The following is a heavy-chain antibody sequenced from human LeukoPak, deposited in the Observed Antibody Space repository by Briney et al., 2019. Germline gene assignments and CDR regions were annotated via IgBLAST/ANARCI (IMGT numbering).Heavy chain of an antibody. CDR2: ISAYNGNT. Sequence: ASVKVSCKASGYTLTSYGISWVRQAPGQGLEWMGWISAYNGNTNYAQKLQGRVTMTTDTSTSTAYMELRSLRSDDTAVYYCARDSSPTYYDILTGYMWFDPWGQGTLVTVSS. CDR3: ARDSSPTYYDILTGYMWFDP. V-gene: IGHV1-18*01. J-gene: IGHJ5*02. CDR1: GYTLTSYG. D-gene: IGHD3-9*01.